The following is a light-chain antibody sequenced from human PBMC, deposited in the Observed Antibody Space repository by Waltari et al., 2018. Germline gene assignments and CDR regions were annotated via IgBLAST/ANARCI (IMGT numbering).Light chain of an antibody. CDR3: QQFNEYPWT. J-gene: IGKJ1*01. CDR1: QSVSSY. CDR2: DAS. Sequence: EIVLTQSPATLSLSPGERATLSCRASQSVSSYLAWYQQKPGQGPRLLIYDASKRATGIPARFSGSGSGTDFTLTISSLEPEDFAVYYCQQFNEYPWTFGQGTKVEIK. V-gene: IGKV3-11*01.